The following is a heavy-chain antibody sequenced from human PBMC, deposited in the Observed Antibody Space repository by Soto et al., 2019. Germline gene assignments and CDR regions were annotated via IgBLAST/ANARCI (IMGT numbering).Heavy chain of an antibody. V-gene: IGHV1-18*04. CDR2: ISAYNGNT. J-gene: IGHJ5*02. Sequence: ASVKVSCKASGYTFTSYGISWVRQAPGQGLEWMGWISAYNGNTNYAQKLQGRVTMTTDTSTSTAYMELRSLRSDDTAVYCCAREEISAYCSGGSCYLGWFDPWGQGTLVTVS. CDR3: AREEISAYCSGGSCYLGWFDP. D-gene: IGHD2-15*01. CDR1: GYTFTSYG.